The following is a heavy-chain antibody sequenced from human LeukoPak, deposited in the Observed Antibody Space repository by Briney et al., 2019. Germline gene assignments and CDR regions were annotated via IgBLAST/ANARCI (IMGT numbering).Heavy chain of an antibody. CDR1: GGSISSYY. J-gene: IGHJ4*02. CDR2: IYYSGST. V-gene: IGHV4-59*01. Sequence: PSETLSLTCTVSGGSISSYYWSWIRQPPGKELEWIGYIYYSGSTNYNPSLKSRVTISIDTSKNQFSLKLSSVTAADTAVYYCARGGGSSGWPYFDYWGQGTLVTVSS. CDR3: ARGGGSSGWPYFDY. D-gene: IGHD6-19*01.